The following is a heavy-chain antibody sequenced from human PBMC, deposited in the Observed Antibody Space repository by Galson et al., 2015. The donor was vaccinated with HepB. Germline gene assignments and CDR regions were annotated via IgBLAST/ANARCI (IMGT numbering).Heavy chain of an antibody. CDR1: GFTFGNYW. CDR2: IYSGGST. CDR3: ARVAPPGWFFDY. D-gene: IGHD6-19*01. Sequence: SLRLSCAASGFTFGNYWMSWVRQAPGKGLEWVSVIYSGGSTYYADSVKGRFTISRDNSKNTLYLQMNSLRAEDTAVYYCARVAPPGWFFDYWGQGTLVTVSS. J-gene: IGHJ4*02. V-gene: IGHV3-53*01.